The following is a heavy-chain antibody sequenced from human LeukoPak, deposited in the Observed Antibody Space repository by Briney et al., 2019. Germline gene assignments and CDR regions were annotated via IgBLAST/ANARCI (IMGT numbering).Heavy chain of an antibody. CDR3: AREDHSSGYAGAIGFDP. D-gene: IGHD3-22*01. CDR2: ISSDGSDK. Sequence: GGSLRLSCAASGFTFSTYPMHWVSQAPGKGLEWVAGISSDGSDKHYPDSVKGRLTISRDNSKDTVFLQMNSLRFEDTAVFYCAREDHSSGYAGAIGFDPWGQGTLVTVSS. J-gene: IGHJ5*02. V-gene: IGHV3-30*04. CDR1: GFTFSTYP.